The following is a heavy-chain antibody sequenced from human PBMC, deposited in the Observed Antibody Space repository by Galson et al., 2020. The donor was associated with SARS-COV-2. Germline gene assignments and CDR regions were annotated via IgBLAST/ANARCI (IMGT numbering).Heavy chain of an antibody. V-gene: IGHV4-59*01. CDR2: IYYSGST. D-gene: IGHD6-13*01. Sequence: SETLSLTCTVTDGSISSYYWSWMRQPPGKGLEWIGNIYYSGSTNYNPSLKIRVTISVDMSKNQFSLNLSSVTAADTAVYYCAIGIAAAGTGGLGYWGQGTLVTVSS. J-gene: IGHJ4*02. CDR1: DGSISSYY. CDR3: AIGIAAAGTGGLGY.